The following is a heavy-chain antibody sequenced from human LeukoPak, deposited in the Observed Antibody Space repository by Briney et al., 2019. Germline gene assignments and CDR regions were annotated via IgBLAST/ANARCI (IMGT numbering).Heavy chain of an antibody. D-gene: IGHD5-18*01. V-gene: IGHV4-34*01. CDR3: ARSRVYSYGYGSALGY. CDR1: GGSFSGYY. J-gene: IGHJ4*02. CDR2: INHSGST. Sequence: PSVTLSLTCAVYGGSFSGYYWSWIRQPPGKGLEWIGEINHSGSTNYNPSLKSRVAISVDTSKNQFSLKLSSVTAADTAVYYCARSRVYSYGYGSALGYWGQGTLVTVSS.